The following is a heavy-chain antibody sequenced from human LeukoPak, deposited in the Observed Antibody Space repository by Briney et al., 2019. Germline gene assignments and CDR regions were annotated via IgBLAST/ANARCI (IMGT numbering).Heavy chain of an antibody. J-gene: IGHJ4*02. CDR1: GYSFTSYY. V-gene: IGHV1-46*01. D-gene: IGHD6-13*01. Sequence: ASVKVSCKASGYSFTSYYMHWVRQAPGQGLEWMGIINPSGGSTSYAQKFQGRVTMTRDMSTSTVYMELSSLRSDDTAVYYCARVAAAGTGIYYFDYWGQGTLVTVSS. CDR3: ARVAAAGTGIYYFDY. CDR2: INPSGGST.